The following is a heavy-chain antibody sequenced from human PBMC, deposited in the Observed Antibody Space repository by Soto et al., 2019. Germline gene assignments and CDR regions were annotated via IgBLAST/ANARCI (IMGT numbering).Heavy chain of an antibody. CDR2: IYPGDSDT. CDR3: ARHNRRGIAVAVDWFDP. V-gene: IGHV5-51*01. J-gene: IGHJ5*02. CDR1: GYSFTSYW. D-gene: IGHD6-19*01. Sequence: PGESLKISCKGSGYSFTSYWIGWVRQMPGKGLEWMGIIYPGDSDTRYSPSFQGQVTISADKSISTAYLQWSSLKASDTATYYCARHNRRGIAVAVDWFDPWGQGTLVTVSS.